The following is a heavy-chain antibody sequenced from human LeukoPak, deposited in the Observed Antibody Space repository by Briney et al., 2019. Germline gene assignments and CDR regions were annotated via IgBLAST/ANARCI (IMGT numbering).Heavy chain of an antibody. V-gene: IGHV4-31*03. CDR2: IYYSGST. CDR1: GGSISSGTYY. J-gene: IGHJ4*02. Sequence: PSQTLSLTCTVSGGSISSGTYYWSWIRHQPGKGLEWIGYIYYSGSTYYNPSLKSRVTISVDTSKNQFSLKLSSVTAADTAVYCCAKLVGPSPYYFDYWGQGTLVTVSS. D-gene: IGHD1-26*01. CDR3: AKLVGPSPYYFDY.